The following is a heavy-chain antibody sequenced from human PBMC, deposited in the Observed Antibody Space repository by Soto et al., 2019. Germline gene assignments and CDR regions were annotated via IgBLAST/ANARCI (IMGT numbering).Heavy chain of an antibody. Sequence: QVQLVQSGAEVKKPGASVKVSCKASGYTFTSYGISWVRQAPGQGLEWMGWISAYNGNTHYAQKLQGRVTMTTDTPTSTAYMELRSLRSDDTAVYYCARDPTTCGGDCYSGFDYWGQGTLVTVSS. D-gene: IGHD2-21*02. CDR1: GYTFTSYG. J-gene: IGHJ4*02. V-gene: IGHV1-18*01. CDR3: ARDPTTCGGDCYSGFDY. CDR2: ISAYNGNT.